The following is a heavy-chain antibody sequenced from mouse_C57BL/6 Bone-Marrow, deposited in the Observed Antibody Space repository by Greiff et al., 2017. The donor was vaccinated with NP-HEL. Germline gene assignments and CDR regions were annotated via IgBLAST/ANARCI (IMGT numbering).Heavy chain of an antibody. CDR3: ARDDYWYFDV. D-gene: IGHD2-3*01. CDR1: GYTFTSYW. J-gene: IGHJ1*03. V-gene: IGHV1-55*01. Sequence: VKLQQPGAELVKPGASVKMSCKASGYTFTSYWITWVKQRPGQGLEWIGDIYPGSGSTNYNEKFKSKATLTVDTSSSTAYMQLSSLTSEDSAVYYCARDDYWYFDVWGTGTTVTVSS. CDR2: IYPGSGST.